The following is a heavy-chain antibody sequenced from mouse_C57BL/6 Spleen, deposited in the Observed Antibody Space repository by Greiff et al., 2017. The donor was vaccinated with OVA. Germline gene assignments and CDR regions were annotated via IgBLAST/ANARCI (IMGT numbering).Heavy chain of an antibody. CDR3: AMYYGSPYAMDY. Sequence: VQLQQPGAELVKPGASVKVSCKASGYTFTSYWMHWVKQRPGQGLEWIGRIHPSDSDTNYNQKFKGKATLTVDKSSSTAYMQLSSLTSEDSAVYYCAMYYGSPYAMDYWGQGTSVTVSS. CDR1: GYTFTSYW. CDR2: IHPSDSDT. V-gene: IGHV1-74*01. D-gene: IGHD1-1*01. J-gene: IGHJ4*01.